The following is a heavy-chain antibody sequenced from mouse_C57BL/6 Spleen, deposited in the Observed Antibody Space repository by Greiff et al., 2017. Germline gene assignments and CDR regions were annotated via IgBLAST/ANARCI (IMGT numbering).Heavy chain of an antibody. V-gene: IGHV1-69*01. CDR1: GYTFTRYW. D-gene: IGHD3-3*01. Sequence: QVQLQQPGAELVMPGASVKLSCKASGYTFTRYWMHWVKQRPGQGLEWIGEIDPSDSYTNYNQKFKGKSTLTVDKSSSTAYMQLSSLTSEDSAVYYCARAGRHYYAMDYWGQGTSVTVSS. J-gene: IGHJ4*01. CDR3: ARAGRHYYAMDY. CDR2: IDPSDSYT.